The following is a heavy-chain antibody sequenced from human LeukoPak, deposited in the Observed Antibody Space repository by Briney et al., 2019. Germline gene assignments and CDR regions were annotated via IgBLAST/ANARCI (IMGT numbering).Heavy chain of an antibody. CDR3: AKTPEYCSSTSCYYFDY. V-gene: IGHV1-46*01. CDR2: INPSGGST. CDR1: GYTFTSYY. J-gene: IGHJ4*02. D-gene: IGHD2-2*01. Sequence: ASVKVSCKASGYTFTSYYMHWVRQAPGQGLEWMGIINPSGGSTSYAQKFQGRVTMTRDTSTSTVYMELSSLRSEDTAVYYCAKTPEYCSSTSCYYFDYWGQGTLVTVSS.